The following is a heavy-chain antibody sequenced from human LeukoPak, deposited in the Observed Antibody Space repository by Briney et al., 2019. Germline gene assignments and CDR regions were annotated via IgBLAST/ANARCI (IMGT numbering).Heavy chain of an antibody. CDR2: ISSSGSTI. Sequence: GGSLRLSCAASGFTFSDYYMSWIRQAPGKGLEWVSYISSSGSTIYYADSVKGRFTISRDSAKNSLYLQMNSLRAEDTAVYYCASSPQIKYYYYGMDVWGQGTTVTVSS. CDR3: ASSPQIKYYYYGMDV. J-gene: IGHJ6*02. V-gene: IGHV3-11*01. CDR1: GFTFSDYY.